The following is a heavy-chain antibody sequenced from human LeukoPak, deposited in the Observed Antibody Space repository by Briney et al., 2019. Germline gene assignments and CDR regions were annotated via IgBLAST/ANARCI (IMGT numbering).Heavy chain of an antibody. CDR1: GYTFTDYY. D-gene: IGHD2-2*01. V-gene: IGHV1-2*04. CDR2: IDPNSGGT. Sequence: ASVKVSCKASGYTFTDYYMHWVRQAPGQGLEWMGWIDPNSGGTNYAQKFQGWVTMTRDTSISTAYMELSRLGSDDTAVYYCARGECASSTSCPPGGYWGPGTLVTVSS. CDR3: ARGECASSTSCPPGGY. J-gene: IGHJ4*02.